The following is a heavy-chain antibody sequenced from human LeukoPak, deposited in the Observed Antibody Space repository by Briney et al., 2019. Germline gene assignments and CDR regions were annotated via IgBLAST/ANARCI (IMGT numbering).Heavy chain of an antibody. CDR3: ARHYGH. V-gene: IGHV4-39*01. CDR2: IYDSGST. Sequence: SYYYWGWIRQPPGKGLEWIGSIYDSGSTYYNPSLKSRVTISVDTSKNQFSLKLNSVTAADTAVYYCARHYGHWGQGTLVTVSS. D-gene: IGHD3-10*01. J-gene: IGHJ4*02. CDR1: SYYY.